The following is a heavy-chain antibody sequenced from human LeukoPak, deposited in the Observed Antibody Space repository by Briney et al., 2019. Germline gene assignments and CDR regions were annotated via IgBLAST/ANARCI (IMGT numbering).Heavy chain of an antibody. J-gene: IGHJ4*02. CDR3: AKATEKFYDSRNDY. Sequence: GRSLRLSCAASGFTFDDYAMHWVRQAPVKGLEWVSGISWNSGSRGYAASVKGRFTISRDNAKNSLYLQMNSLRAEDTALYYCAKATEKFYDSRNDYWGQGTLVTVSS. CDR1: GFTFDDYA. V-gene: IGHV3-9*01. CDR2: ISWNSGSR. D-gene: IGHD3-22*01.